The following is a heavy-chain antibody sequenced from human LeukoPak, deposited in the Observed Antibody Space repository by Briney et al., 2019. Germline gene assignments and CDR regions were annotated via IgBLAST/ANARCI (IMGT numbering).Heavy chain of an antibody. CDR1: DDSISDYY. D-gene: IGHD6-19*01. Sequence: SETLSLTCTVSDDSISDYYRGWIRQPPGKGLEWIGYIYYSGSTNYNPSLKSRVTISVDTSKNQFSLKLSSVTAADTAVYYCAGGSGGRFDYWGQGTLVTVSS. J-gene: IGHJ4*02. V-gene: IGHV4-59*01. CDR3: AGGSGGRFDY. CDR2: IYYSGST.